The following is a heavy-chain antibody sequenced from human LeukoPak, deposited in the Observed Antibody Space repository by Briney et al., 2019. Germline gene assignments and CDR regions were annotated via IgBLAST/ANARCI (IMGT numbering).Heavy chain of an antibody. V-gene: IGHV3-23*01. Sequence: GGSLRLSCAASGFTFRSYSMNWVRQAPGKGLEWVSAITGGGDTTYYADSVKGRFTISRDNSKNTLYLQMNNLRAEDTAIYYCAKAANYDILTGYYLDYWGQGTLVTVSS. CDR3: AKAANYDILTGYYLDY. CDR2: ITGGGDTT. CDR1: GFTFRSYS. J-gene: IGHJ4*02. D-gene: IGHD3-9*01.